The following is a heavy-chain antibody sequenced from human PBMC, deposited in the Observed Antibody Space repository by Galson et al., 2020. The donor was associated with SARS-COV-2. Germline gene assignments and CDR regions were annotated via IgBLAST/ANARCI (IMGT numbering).Heavy chain of an antibody. Sequence: MHWVRQDPGKGREWVAKRLFDGSEKDDGDTVRGRVTICRDSSKNTVYLQMNNLRVDDTDVYYCARDGQSSRGWAFDYWGQGTLLTVSS. CDR3: ARDGQSSRGWAFDY. D-gene: IGHD6-19*01. J-gene: IGHJ4*02. V-gene: IGHV3-33*01. CDR2: RLFDGSEK.